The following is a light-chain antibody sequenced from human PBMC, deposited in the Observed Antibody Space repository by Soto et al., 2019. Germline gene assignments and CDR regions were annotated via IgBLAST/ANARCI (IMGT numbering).Light chain of an antibody. V-gene: IGKV3-11*01. CDR1: QSVSSY. J-gene: IGKJ2*01. CDR2: VAS. CDR3: QQRSNWPPYT. Sequence: EIVLTQSPATLSLSPGERATLSCRASQSVSSYLAWYQQKPGQAPGLLIYVASNRATGIPARFSGSGSGTDFTLTISSLEPEDFAVYYCQQRSNWPPYTFGQGTKLEIK.